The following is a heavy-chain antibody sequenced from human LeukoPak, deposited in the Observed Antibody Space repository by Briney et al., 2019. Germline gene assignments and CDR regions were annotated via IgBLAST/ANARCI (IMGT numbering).Heavy chain of an antibody. D-gene: IGHD5-24*01. CDR2: IWYDVTNK. Sequence: SLRPSRAPAGFTFSNFGTRSVRQAPGRGPEWGAVIWYDVTNKYYADSVKGRFSIFRDNAKKSKYQQINRLSAEDTAEYYCAREAPRRGGTRDGYRWGQGTLVTVSS. V-gene: IGHV3-33*01. CDR1: GFTFSNFG. CDR3: AREAPRRGGTRDGYR. J-gene: IGHJ4*02.